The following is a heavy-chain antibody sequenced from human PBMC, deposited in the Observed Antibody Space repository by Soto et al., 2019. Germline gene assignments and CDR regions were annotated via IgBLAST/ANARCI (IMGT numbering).Heavy chain of an antibody. CDR2: LNIAGTI. D-gene: IGHD6-13*01. Sequence: SETLSLTCSVSGASISSFNWNWVRQPAGKGPEWVGRLNIAGTINYNPSLKSRITMSMDTSKNQISLHLRSVTAADTAIYYRARDRGEYTSSWFWYFSHWGHGTLVTVSS. J-gene: IGHJ2*01. CDR3: ARDRGEYTSSWFWYFSH. CDR1: GASISSFN. V-gene: IGHV4-4*07.